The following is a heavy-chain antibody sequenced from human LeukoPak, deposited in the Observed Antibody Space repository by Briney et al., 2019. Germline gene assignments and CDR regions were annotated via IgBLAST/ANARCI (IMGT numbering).Heavy chain of an antibody. D-gene: IGHD3-22*01. V-gene: IGHV4-34*01. CDR2: INHSGST. CDR3: ARAGSGYFSYYYGMDV. J-gene: IGHJ6*02. Sequence: SETLSLTCAVYGGSFSGYYWSGIGQPPGKGREWMGEINHSGSTNYNPSLKSRVTISVDTSKNQFSLKLSSVTAADTAVYYCARAGSGYFSYYYGMDVWGQGTTVTVSS. CDR1: GGSFSGYY.